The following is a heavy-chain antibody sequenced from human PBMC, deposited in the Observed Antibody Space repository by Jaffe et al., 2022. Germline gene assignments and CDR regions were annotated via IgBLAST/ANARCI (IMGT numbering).Heavy chain of an antibody. Sequence: QVTLRESGPALVKPTQTLTLTCTFSGFSLSTSGMCVSWVRQPPGKALEWLALIDWDDDKYYSTSLKTRLTISKDTSKNQVVLTMTNMDPVDTATYYCALSCPYGSGSYYFDPWGQGTLVTVSS. CDR1: GFSLSTSGMC. D-gene: IGHD3-10*01. CDR3: ALSCPYGSGSYYFDP. V-gene: IGHV2-70*20. CDR2: IDWDDDK. J-gene: IGHJ5*02.